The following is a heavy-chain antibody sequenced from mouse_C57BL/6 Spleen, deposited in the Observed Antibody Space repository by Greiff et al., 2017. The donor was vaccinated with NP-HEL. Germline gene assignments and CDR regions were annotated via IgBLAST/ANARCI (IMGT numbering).Heavy chain of an antibody. CDR2: IDTEDGET. Sequence: VQLQQSGAELVKPGGSVKLSCTASGFNIKDYYMHRVKQRTEQGLVWIGRIDTEDGETKYAAKFQGKATITADTSSNTAYLQVSSLTSEDTAVYYCARNDGYYSLDYWGQGTTLTVPS. CDR1: GFNIKDYY. J-gene: IGHJ2*01. CDR3: ARNDGYYSLDY. V-gene: IGHV14-2*01. D-gene: IGHD2-3*01.